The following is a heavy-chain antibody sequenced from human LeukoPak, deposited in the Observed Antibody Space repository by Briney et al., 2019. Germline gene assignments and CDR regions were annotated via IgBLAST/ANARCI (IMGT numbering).Heavy chain of an antibody. CDR3: AMKAVPRPRLHDAFDF. D-gene: IGHD5-24*01. CDR1: GGSISSYY. J-gene: IGHJ3*01. Sequence: SETLSLTCTVSGGSISSYYWSWIRQPAGKGLEWIGRIYTSGSTNYNPSLKSRVTISVDTSKNQFSLKLSSVTAADTAVYYCAMKAVPRPRLHDAFDFWGQGTVVSVSS. V-gene: IGHV4-4*07. CDR2: IYTSGST.